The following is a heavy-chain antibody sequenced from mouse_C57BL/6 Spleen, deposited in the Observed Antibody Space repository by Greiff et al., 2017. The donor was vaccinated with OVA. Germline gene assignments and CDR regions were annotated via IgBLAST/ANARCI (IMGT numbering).Heavy chain of an antibody. CDR3: ATYDYEAWFAY. D-gene: IGHD2-4*01. V-gene: IGHV1-18*01. Sequence: EVQLQQSGPELVKPGASVKIPCKASGYTFTDYNMDWVKQSHGKSLEWIGDINPNNGGTIYNQKFKGKATLTVDKSSSTAYMELRSLTSEDTAVYYCATYDYEAWFAYWGQGTLVTVSA. J-gene: IGHJ3*01. CDR1: GYTFTDYN. CDR2: INPNNGGT.